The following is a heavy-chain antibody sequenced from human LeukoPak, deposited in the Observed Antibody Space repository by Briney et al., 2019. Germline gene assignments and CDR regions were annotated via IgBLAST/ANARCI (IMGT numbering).Heavy chain of an antibody. CDR1: GFTFSSYA. D-gene: IGHD3-22*01. CDR2: ISYDGSNK. Sequence: GGSLRLSCAASGFTFSSYAMHWVRQAPGKGLEWVAVISYDGSNKYYADSVKGRFTISRDNSKNTLYLQMNSLRAEDTAVYYCARVRSFFYDDSGYYYPKYYFDYWGQGALVTVSS. V-gene: IGHV3-30-3*01. CDR3: ARVRSFFYDDSGYYYPKYYFDY. J-gene: IGHJ4*02.